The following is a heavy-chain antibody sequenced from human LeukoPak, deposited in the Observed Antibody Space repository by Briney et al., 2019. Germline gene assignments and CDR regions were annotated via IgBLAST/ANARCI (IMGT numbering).Heavy chain of an antibody. CDR3: ARGGVFTPMAEFDY. J-gene: IGHJ4*02. CDR1: GFTCSDYY. CDR2: INSGGSTI. D-gene: IGHD1-26*01. V-gene: IGHV3-11*01. Sequence: GGSLRLSCEASGFTCSDYYMSWIRQAPGKGLEWVSYINSGGSTIYYADSVKGRFTISRDNAKNSLTLQMNSQRAEDTGVYYCARGGVFTPMAEFDYWGQGALVTVSS.